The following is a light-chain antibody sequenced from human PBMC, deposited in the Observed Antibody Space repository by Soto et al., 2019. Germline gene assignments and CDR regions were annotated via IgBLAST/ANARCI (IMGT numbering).Light chain of an antibody. CDR2: DVS. CDR1: QSVSGW. Sequence: DIQTTQSPSTLSASVGDTVTITCRASQSVSGWMAWYQQKPGKAPKLLISDVSTLERGVPSRFSGSGSATEFTLTISGLQPDDFATYYCQQYKDYVYTFGQGTKVDIK. J-gene: IGKJ2*01. CDR3: QQYKDYVYT. V-gene: IGKV1-5*01.